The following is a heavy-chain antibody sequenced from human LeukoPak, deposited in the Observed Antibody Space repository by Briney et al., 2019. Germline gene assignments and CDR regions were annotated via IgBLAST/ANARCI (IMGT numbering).Heavy chain of an antibody. Sequence: GGSLRLSCAASQFTFSNYSMSWVRQAPGKGLEWVSSNNRRDNHIYYADSVKGRFTISRDNAKNSLFLQMNGLRAEDTAMYYCARMTRVGTKSTFYFDSWGPGTLVSVSA. D-gene: IGHD1-26*01. CDR3: ARMTRVGTKSTFYFDS. CDR1: QFTFSNYS. V-gene: IGHV3-21*01. CDR2: NNRRDNHI. J-gene: IGHJ4*02.